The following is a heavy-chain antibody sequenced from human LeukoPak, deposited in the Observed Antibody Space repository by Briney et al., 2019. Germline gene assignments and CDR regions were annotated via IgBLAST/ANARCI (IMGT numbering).Heavy chain of an antibody. Sequence: GGSLRLSCAASGFTFSSYAMHWVRQAPGKGLEWVAVISYDGSNKYYADSVKGRFTISGDNSKNTLYLQMNSLRSEDTAVYYCARGNIVSTITEVDYWGQGTLVTVSS. D-gene: IGHD5/OR15-5a*01. V-gene: IGHV3-30*04. CDR3: ARGNIVSTITEVDY. CDR2: ISYDGSNK. CDR1: GFTFSSYA. J-gene: IGHJ4*02.